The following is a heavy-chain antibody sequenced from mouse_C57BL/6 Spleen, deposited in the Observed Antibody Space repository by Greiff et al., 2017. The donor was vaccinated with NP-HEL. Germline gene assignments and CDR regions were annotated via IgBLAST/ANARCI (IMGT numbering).Heavy chain of an antibody. D-gene: IGHD1-1*01. V-gene: IGHV5-4*01. J-gene: IGHJ4*01. CDR1: GFTFSSYA. Sequence: EVHLVESGGGLVKPGGSLKLSCAASGFTFSSYAMSWVRQTPEKRLEWVATISDGGSYTYYPDNVKGRFTISRDNAKNNLYLQMSHLKSEDTAMYYCARPTVVNAMDYWGQGTSVTVSS. CDR3: ARPTVVNAMDY. CDR2: ISDGGSYT.